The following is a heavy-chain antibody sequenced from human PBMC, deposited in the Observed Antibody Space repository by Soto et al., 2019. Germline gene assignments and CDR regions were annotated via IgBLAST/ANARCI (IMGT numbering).Heavy chain of an antibody. CDR3: ARTPAYVVRGVIITGTTTFNWFDP. V-gene: IGHV4-59*01. Sequence: PSETLSLTCTVSGGSISSYYWSWIRQPPGKGLEWIGYIYYSGSTNYNPSLKSRVTISVDTSKNQFSLKLSSVTAADTAVYYCARTPAYVVRGVIITGTTTFNWFDPWGQGTLVTVSS. J-gene: IGHJ5*02. CDR2: IYYSGST. CDR1: GGSISSYY. D-gene: IGHD3-10*01.